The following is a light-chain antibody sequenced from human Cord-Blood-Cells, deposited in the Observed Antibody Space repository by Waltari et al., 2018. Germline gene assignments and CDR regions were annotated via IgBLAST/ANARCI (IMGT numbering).Light chain of an antibody. J-gene: IGLJ3*02. CDR1: SSNIGSNT. CDR3: AAWDDSLNGPV. CDR2: SNN. V-gene: IGLV1-44*01. Sequence: QSVLTQPPSASGTPGPRVTISCSGSSSNIGSNTVTWYQQLPGTAPKLLIYSNNQWPSGVPDRFSGSKSGTSASLAISGLQSEDEADYYCAAWDDSLNGPVFGGGTKLTVL.